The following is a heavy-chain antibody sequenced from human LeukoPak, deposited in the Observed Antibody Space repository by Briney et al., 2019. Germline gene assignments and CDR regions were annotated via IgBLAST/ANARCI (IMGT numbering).Heavy chain of an antibody. CDR2: MNPNSGNT. CDR3: ARVPRESNSH. Sequence: ASVKVSCKASGYTFTSYDINWVRQATGQGLEWMGYMNPNSGNTGYAQKFQGRVTMTRNTSISTACMELSSLRSEDTAVYYCARVPRESNSHWGQGTLVTVSS. D-gene: IGHD1-1*01. J-gene: IGHJ4*02. CDR1: GYTFTSYD. V-gene: IGHV1-8*01.